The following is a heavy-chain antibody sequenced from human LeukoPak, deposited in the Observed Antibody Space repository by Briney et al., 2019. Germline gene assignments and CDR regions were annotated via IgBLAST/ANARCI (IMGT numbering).Heavy chain of an antibody. CDR2: LYYNGDI. Sequence: SETLSLTCTVSGGSFSSRSNYWGWIRQPPGKGLEWIGSLYYNGDIRSDPSLKSRVTMSMDTSKNQCSLKLKSVAAADTAIYYCARGYTNGVNQEVWLDYWGQGTLVTVSS. J-gene: IGHJ4*02. D-gene: IGHD2-8*01. V-gene: IGHV4-39*07. CDR1: GGSFSSRSNY. CDR3: ARGYTNGVNQEVWLDY.